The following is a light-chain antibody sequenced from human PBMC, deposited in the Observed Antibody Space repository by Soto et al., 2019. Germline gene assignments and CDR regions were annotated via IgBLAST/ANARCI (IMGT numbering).Light chain of an antibody. CDR3: HLYDNLPRRVA. CDR1: QGISSY. J-gene: IGKJ5*01. V-gene: IGKV1-33*01. Sequence: DSPRAQAPFSKSATGRGRDNINFRGVQGISSYLAWYQQKPGKAPKLLIYDASNLESGVPSRLCGSGSGTDFSFTISSLKPEAIAKYDCHLYDNLPRRVAFGQGTRLEIK. CDR2: DAS.